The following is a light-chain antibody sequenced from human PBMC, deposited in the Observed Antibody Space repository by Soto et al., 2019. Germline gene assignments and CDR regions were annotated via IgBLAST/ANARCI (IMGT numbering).Light chain of an antibody. CDR2: DTS. CDR3: QHYNNWPPWT. Sequence: EIVMTQSPATLSVSPGERATLSCRASQSISSNLAWFQQKPGQAPRLLIHDTSIRATGVPARFSGSGSGTEFTLTISSLQSEDFAVYYCQHYNNWPPWTFGPGT. CDR1: QSISSN. J-gene: IGKJ1*01. V-gene: IGKV3-15*01.